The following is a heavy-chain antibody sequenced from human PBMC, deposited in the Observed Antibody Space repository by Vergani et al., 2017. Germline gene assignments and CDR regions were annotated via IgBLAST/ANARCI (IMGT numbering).Heavy chain of an antibody. CDR1: GGSFSGYY. D-gene: IGHD3-22*01. Sequence: QVQLQQWGAGLLKPSETLSLTCAVYGGSFSGYYWSWIRQPPGKGLEWIGEINHSGSTNYNPSLKSRVTISVDTSKNQFSLKLSSVTAADTAVYYCARVRRDDSSGYYDYYGMDVWGQGTTVTVSS. J-gene: IGHJ6*02. V-gene: IGHV4-34*01. CDR3: ARVRRDDSSGYYDYYGMDV. CDR2: INHSGST.